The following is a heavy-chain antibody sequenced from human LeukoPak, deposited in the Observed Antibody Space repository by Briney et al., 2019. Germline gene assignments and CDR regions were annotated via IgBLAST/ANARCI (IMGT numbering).Heavy chain of an antibody. CDR3: ATPKQIAAAEGAFDI. D-gene: IGHD6-13*01. CDR1: GYTLTELS. CDR2: FDPEDGET. Sequence: ASVKVSCKVSGYTLTELSMHWVRQAPGKGLEWMGGFDPEDGETIYAQKFQGRVTMTEDTSTDTAYMELSSLRSEDTAVYYCATPKQIAAAEGAFDIWGQGTMVTVSS. J-gene: IGHJ3*02. V-gene: IGHV1-24*01.